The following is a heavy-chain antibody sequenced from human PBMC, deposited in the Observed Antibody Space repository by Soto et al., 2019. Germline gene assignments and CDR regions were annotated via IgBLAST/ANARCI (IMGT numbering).Heavy chain of an antibody. V-gene: IGHV4-39*01. D-gene: IGHD2-21*01. CDR3: ARHWIAGSSIP. J-gene: IGHJ5*02. CDR1: GDSISSSSQY. CDR2: IHYSGTS. Sequence: QVQLQESGPGLVKPSETLSLTCSVSGDSISSSSQYWGWIRQPPGKGLEWIGSIHYSGTSYYNPSLKSRVTIFVDTSTNQLSLKLSSVTAADTAVYYCARHWIAGSSIPWGQGTLVTVSS.